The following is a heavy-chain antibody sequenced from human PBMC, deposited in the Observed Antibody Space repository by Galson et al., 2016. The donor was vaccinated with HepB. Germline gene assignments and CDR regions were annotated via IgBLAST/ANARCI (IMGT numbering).Heavy chain of an antibody. V-gene: IGHV3-23*01. CDR3: ATDPPWDSDVFDI. J-gene: IGHJ3*02. Sequence: SLRLSCAASGFTFSNYAMSWVRQTPGKGLEWVSGISGSGGSTYYTDSVKGRFTISRDNAKNSLYLQMNSLRVEDTAVYYCATDPPWDSDVFDIWGQGTMVTVSS. CDR1: GFTFSNYA. CDR2: ISGSGGST. D-gene: IGHD1-26*01.